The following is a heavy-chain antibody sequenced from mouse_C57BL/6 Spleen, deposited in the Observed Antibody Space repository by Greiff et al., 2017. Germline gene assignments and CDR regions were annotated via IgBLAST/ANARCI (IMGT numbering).Heavy chain of an antibody. D-gene: IGHD1-1*01. CDR1: GYTFTSYG. CDR2: IYPRSGNT. V-gene: IGHV1-81*01. CDR3: ARSPVYGDYAMDY. Sequence: VQLVESGAELARPGASVKLSCKASGYTFTSYGISWVKQRTGQGLEWIGEIYPRSGNTYYNEKFKGKATLTADNSSSTAYMELRSLTSEDSAVYFCARSPVYGDYAMDYWGQGTSVTVSS. J-gene: IGHJ4*01.